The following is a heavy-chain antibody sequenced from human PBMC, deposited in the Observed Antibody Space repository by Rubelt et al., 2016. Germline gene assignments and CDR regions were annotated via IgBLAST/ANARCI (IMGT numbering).Heavy chain of an antibody. Sequence: GSCKASGYTFTSYGISWVRQAPGQGLEWMGWISAYNGNTNYAQKLQGRVTMTTDTSTSTAYMELRSLRSDDAAVYYCARTRSSSWYGDYWGQGTLVTVSS. D-gene: IGHD6-13*01. CDR2: ISAYNGNT. V-gene: IGHV1-18*01. CDR1: GYTFTSYG. CDR3: ARTRSSSWYGDY. J-gene: IGHJ4*02.